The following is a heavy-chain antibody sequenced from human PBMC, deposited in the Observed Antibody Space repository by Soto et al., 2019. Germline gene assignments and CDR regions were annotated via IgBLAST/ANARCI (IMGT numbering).Heavy chain of an antibody. J-gene: IGHJ4*02. CDR3: ARLGYCSGGSCYSQVYY. D-gene: IGHD2-15*01. CDR2: ISGSGGST. V-gene: IGHV3-23*01. CDR1: GFTFSSYA. Sequence: EVQLLESGGGLVQPGGSLRLSCAASGFTFSSYAMSWVRQAPGKGLERVSAISGSGGSTYYADSVKGRFTISRDNSKNTLYLQMNSLRAEDTAVYYCARLGYCSGGSCYSQVYYWGQGTLVTVSS.